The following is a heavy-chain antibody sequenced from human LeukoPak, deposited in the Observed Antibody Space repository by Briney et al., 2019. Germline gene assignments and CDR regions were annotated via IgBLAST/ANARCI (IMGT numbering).Heavy chain of an antibody. CDR1: GGTFSSYA. J-gene: IGHJ6*02. CDR2: ISAYNGNT. V-gene: IGHV1-18*01. D-gene: IGHD4-17*01. CDR3: ARGPDDYGDYYYGMDV. Sequence: ASVKVSCKASGGTFSSYAISWVRQAPGQGLEWMGWISAYNGNTNYAQKLQGRVTMTTDTSTSTAYMELRSLRSDDTAVYYCARGPDDYGDYYYGMDVWGQGTTVTVSS.